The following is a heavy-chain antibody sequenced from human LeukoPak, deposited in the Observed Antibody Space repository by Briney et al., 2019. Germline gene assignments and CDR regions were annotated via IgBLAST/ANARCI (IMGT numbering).Heavy chain of an antibody. J-gene: IGHJ4*02. CDR1: GFTVSSNY. V-gene: IGHV3-53*01. CDR2: IYSGGST. CDR3: AKILGITGTSHYFDY. Sequence: GGSLRLSCAASGFTVSSNYMSWVRQAPGKGLEWVSVIYSGGSTYYADSVKGRFTISRDNSKNTLYLQMNSLRAEDTAVYYCAKILGITGTSHYFDYWGQGTLVTVSS. D-gene: IGHD1-7*01.